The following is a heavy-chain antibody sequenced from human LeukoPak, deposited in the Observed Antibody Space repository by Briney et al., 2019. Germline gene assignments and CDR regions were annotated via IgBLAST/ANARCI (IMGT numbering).Heavy chain of an antibody. J-gene: IGHJ4*02. D-gene: IGHD6-13*01. CDR2: IQTDGNTK. CDR1: GFTFSNYG. V-gene: IGHV3-30*02. CDR3: AREESSLVLGGLAY. Sequence: AGGSLRLSCAASGFTFSNYGIHWVRQAPGKGLEWVTFIQTDGNTKYYADSVRGRFTISRDNSKNTVSLQMNSLRAVDTAVYYCAREESSLVLGGLAYWGQGTLVTVSS.